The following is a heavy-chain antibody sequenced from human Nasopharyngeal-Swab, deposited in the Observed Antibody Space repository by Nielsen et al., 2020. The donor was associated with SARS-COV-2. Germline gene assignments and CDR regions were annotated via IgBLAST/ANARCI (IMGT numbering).Heavy chain of an antibody. V-gene: IGHV4-4*02. D-gene: IGHD3-22*01. CDR3: ASPQGSSGHYYMDV. J-gene: IGHJ6*03. Sequence: VRQAPGKGLEWIGEIYHSGSTNYNQSLKSRVTISVDKSKNQFYLKLSSVTAADTAVYYCASPQGSSGHYYMDVWGKGTTVTVSS. CDR2: IYHSGST.